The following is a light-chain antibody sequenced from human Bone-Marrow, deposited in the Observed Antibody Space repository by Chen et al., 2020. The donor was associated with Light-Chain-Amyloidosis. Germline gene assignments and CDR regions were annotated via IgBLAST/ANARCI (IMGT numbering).Light chain of an antibody. CDR1: SRDIGTFNY. Sequence: QSALTQPASVSGSPGQSITISCTGTSRDIGTFNYVSWYQQHPGKSPQRIIFEVSNRPSGVSDRFSGSKSGNTASLTISGLQPGDEADFYCSSYTSTTTDVIFGGGTKLTVV. J-gene: IGLJ2*01. V-gene: IGLV2-14*01. CDR3: SSYTSTTTDVI. CDR2: EVS.